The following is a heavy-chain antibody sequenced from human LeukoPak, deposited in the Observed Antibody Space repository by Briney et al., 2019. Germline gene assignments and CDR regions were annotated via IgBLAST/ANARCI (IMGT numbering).Heavy chain of an antibody. CDR3: ARGWDCSGGSCYFDY. V-gene: IGHV1-69*13. CDR1: GGTFSSYA. D-gene: IGHD2-15*01. Sequence: SVKVSCKASGGTFSSYAISWVRQAPGQGLEWMGGIIPIFGTANYAQKFQGRVTITADESTSTAYMKLSSLRSDDTAVYYCARGWDCSGGSCYFDYWGQGTLVTVSS. J-gene: IGHJ4*02. CDR2: IIPIFGTA.